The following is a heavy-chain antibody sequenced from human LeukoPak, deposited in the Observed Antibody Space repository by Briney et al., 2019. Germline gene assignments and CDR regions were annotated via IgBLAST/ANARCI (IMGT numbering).Heavy chain of an antibody. Sequence: GGSLRLSCAASGFTFSNYWMSWVRQAPGKGLEWVANIKQDGSEKYYVDSVKGRFTISRDNAKNSLYLQMSSLRAEDTAVYYCARGFYSSSSYFDYWGQGTLVTVSS. CDR1: GFTFSNYW. V-gene: IGHV3-7*01. D-gene: IGHD6-6*01. J-gene: IGHJ4*02. CDR3: ARGFYSSSSYFDY. CDR2: IKQDGSEK.